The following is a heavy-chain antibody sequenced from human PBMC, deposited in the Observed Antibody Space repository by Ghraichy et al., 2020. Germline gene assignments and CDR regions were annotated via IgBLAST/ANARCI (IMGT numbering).Heavy chain of an antibody. Sequence: GGSLRLSCAASGFTFSSYAMHWVRQAPGKGLEWVAVISYDGSNKYYADSVKGRFTISRDNSKNTLYLQMTSLRAEDTAVYYCARDLYRLVVVVPAAIPYYFDYWGQGTLVTVSS. D-gene: IGHD2-2*01. CDR3: ARDLYRLVVVVPAAIPYYFDY. J-gene: IGHJ4*02. CDR2: ISYDGSNK. V-gene: IGHV3-30-3*01. CDR1: GFTFSSYA.